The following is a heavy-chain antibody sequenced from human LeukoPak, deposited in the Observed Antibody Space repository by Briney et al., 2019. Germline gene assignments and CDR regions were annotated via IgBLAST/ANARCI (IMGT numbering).Heavy chain of an antibody. CDR2: IYYSGST. CDR3: ARTLGYCSGGSCELGY. J-gene: IGHJ4*02. Sequence: SETLSLTCTVSGGSISSYYWSWIRQPPGKGLEWIGYIYYSGSTNYNSSLKSRVTISVDTSENQFSLKLSSVTAADTAVYYCARTLGYCSGGSCELGYWGQGTLVTVSS. V-gene: IGHV4-59*01. CDR1: GGSISSYY. D-gene: IGHD2-15*01.